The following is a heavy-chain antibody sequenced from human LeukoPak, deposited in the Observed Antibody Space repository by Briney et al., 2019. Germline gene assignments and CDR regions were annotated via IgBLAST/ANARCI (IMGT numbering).Heavy chain of an antibody. Sequence: GGSLRLSCAASGFTFSSYAMSWVRQAPGKGLEWVSAISGSGGSTYYADSVKGRFTISRDNSKNTLFLQTNSLRAEDTAIYYCAKSSAPGGYYYYGMDVWGQGTTVTVSS. CDR1: GFTFSSYA. D-gene: IGHD6-19*01. J-gene: IGHJ6*02. CDR2: ISGSGGST. CDR3: AKSSAPGGYYYYGMDV. V-gene: IGHV3-23*01.